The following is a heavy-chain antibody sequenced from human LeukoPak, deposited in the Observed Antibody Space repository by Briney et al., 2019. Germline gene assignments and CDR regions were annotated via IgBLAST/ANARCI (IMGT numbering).Heavy chain of an antibody. D-gene: IGHD6-19*01. J-gene: IGHJ6*02. CDR1: GFTFSGSA. CDR3: TGYSSTSGYGMDV. CDR2: SRSKANSYAT. Sequence: GGSLRLSCAASGFTFSGSAMHWVRQASGKGLEWVGRSRSKANSYATAYGASVKGRFTISRDDSKNTAYLQMNSLKTEDTAVYYCTGYSSTSGYGMDVWGQGTTVTVSS. V-gene: IGHV3-73*01.